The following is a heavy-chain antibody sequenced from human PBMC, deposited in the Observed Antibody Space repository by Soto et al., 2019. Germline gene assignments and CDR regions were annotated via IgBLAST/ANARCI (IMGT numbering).Heavy chain of an antibody. CDR1: GFTFSSYG. CDR2: ISYDGSNK. D-gene: IGHD3-10*01. Sequence: QVQLVESGGGVVQPGRSLRLSCAASGFTFSSYGRHWVRQAPGKGLEGVAVISYDGSNKYYADSVKGRFTISRDNSKNTLYLQMNSLRAEDTAVYYCAKDHLWFGELLSAMDYWGQGTLVTVSS. CDR3: AKDHLWFGELLSAMDY. V-gene: IGHV3-30*18. J-gene: IGHJ4*02.